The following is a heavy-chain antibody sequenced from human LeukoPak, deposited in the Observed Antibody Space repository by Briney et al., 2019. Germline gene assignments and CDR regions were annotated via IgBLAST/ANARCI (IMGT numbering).Heavy chain of an antibody. CDR1: GYTFTSYG. V-gene: IGHV1-18*01. D-gene: IGHD2-2*02. CDR2: ISAYNGNT. CDR3: ARDIADIVVVPAAIRN. Sequence: GASVKVSFKASGYTFTSYGISWVRQAPGQGLEWMGWISAYNGNTNYAQKLQGRVTMTTDTSTSTAYMELRSLRSDDTAVYYCARDIADIVVVPAAIRNWGQGTLVTVSS. J-gene: IGHJ4*02.